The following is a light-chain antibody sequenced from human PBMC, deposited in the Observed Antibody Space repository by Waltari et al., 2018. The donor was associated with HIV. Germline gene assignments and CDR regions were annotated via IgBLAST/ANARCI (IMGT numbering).Light chain of an antibody. CDR3: SAWDSSLSAVV. J-gene: IGLJ2*01. Sequence: QAGLTQSPSVSKGLRQTATLTCTGHSNNVGNQGATWLQQHQGHPPKLLSYNNNNRPSGISDRFSASRSGNTASLTITGLQPEDEADYFCSAWDSSLSAVVFGGGTTLTVL. CDR1: SNNVGNQG. CDR2: NNN. V-gene: IGLV10-54*04.